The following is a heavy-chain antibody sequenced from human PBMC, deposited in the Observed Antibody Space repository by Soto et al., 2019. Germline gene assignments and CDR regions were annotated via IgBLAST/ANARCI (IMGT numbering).Heavy chain of an antibody. Sequence: QVQLVESGGGVVQPGRSLRLSCAASGFTFSSYAMHWVRQAPGKGLEWVAVISYDGSNKYYADSVKGRFTISRDNSKNPLYLQMHSLRAEDTAVDYCARDHDSRGWYCAYWGQGTLVNVSA. CDR1: GFTFSSYA. J-gene: IGHJ4*02. CDR3: ARDHDSRGWYCAY. CDR2: ISYDGSNK. D-gene: IGHD6-19*01. V-gene: IGHV3-30-3*01.